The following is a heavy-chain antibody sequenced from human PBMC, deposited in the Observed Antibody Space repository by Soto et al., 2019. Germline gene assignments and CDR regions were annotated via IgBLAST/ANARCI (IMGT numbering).Heavy chain of an antibody. Sequence: PSETLSLTCAVSGGSISSGGYSWSWIRQPPWKGLEWIGYIYHSGSTYYNPSLKSRVTISVDRSKNQFSPKLSSVTAADTAVYYCARGQVVAAQHWGQRTLVTVSS. CDR1: GGSISSGGYS. V-gene: IGHV4-30-2*01. J-gene: IGHJ4*02. CDR2: IYHSGST. CDR3: ARGQVVAAQH. D-gene: IGHD2-15*01.